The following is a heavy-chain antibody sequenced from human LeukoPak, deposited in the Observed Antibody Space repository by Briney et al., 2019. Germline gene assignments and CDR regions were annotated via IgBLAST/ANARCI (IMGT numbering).Heavy chain of an antibody. CDR1: GYTFTGYY. D-gene: IGHD3-10*01. V-gene: IGHV1-2*02. CDR3: ASLAGSYYYGSGSRWYDAFDI. CDR2: INPNSGGT. J-gene: IGHJ3*02. Sequence: GASVKVSCKASGYTFTGYYMHWVRQAPGQGLEWMGWINPNSGGTNYAQKFQVRVTMTRDTSISTAYMELSRLRSDDTAVYYCASLAGSYYYGSGSRWYDAFDIWGRGTMVTVSS.